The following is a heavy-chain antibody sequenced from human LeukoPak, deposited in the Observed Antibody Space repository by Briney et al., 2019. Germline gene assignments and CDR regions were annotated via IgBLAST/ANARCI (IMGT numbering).Heavy chain of an antibody. CDR2: IYTSGST. V-gene: IGHV4-4*07. J-gene: IGHJ4*02. D-gene: IGHD2-15*01. Sequence: SETLSLTCTVSGGSISSYYWSWIRQPAGKGLEWIGRIYTSGSTNYNPSLKSRVTMSVDTSKNQFSLKLGSVTAADTAVYYCARESGGDCSGGSCQYYFDYWGQGTLVTVSS. CDR1: GGSISSYY. CDR3: ARESGGDCSGGSCQYYFDY.